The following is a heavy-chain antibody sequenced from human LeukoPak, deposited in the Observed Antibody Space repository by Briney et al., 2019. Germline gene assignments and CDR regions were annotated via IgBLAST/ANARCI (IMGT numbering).Heavy chain of an antibody. CDR3: ARAFADYGDFDY. CDR1: GYSISSCN. V-gene: IGHV3-48*01. CDR2: IDTSSDII. J-gene: IGHJ4*02. D-gene: IGHD4-17*01. Sequence: GSLTLTCAASGYSISSCNNKGFLRPPPGKGQGIFYIDTSSDIIYYKDSVMGRFTISRDNAKNSLYLQLNSLRGEDAAVYCCARAFADYGDFDYWGQGTLVTVSS.